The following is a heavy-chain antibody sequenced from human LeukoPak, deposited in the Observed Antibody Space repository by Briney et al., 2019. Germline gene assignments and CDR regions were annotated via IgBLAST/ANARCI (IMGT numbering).Heavy chain of an antibody. D-gene: IGHD2-15*01. CDR3: VRVKGSYFDY. J-gene: IGHJ4*02. V-gene: IGHV3-48*01. CDR2: ISSSGSAI. CDR1: GFTFSSYW. Sequence: GGSLRLSCVGSGFTFSSYWMTWVRQAPGKGLEWVSYISSSGSAIYYVDSVKGRFTVSRDNAKNSLFLQMNSPRAEDTAVYYCVRVKGSYFDYWGQGALVTVSS.